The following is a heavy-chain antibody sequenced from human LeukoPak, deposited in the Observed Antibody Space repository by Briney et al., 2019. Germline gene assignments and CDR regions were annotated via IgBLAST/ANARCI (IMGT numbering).Heavy chain of an antibody. CDR1: GGSFSGCY. CDR2: INHSGST. CDR3: AGTSSSPYDY. J-gene: IGHJ4*02. V-gene: IGHV4-34*01. D-gene: IGHD6-13*01. Sequence: SETLSLTCAVYGGSFSGCYWSWIRQPPGKGLEWIGEINHSGSTNYNPSLKSRVTISVDTSKNQFSLKLSSVTAADTAVYYCAGTSSSPYDYWGQGTLVTVSS.